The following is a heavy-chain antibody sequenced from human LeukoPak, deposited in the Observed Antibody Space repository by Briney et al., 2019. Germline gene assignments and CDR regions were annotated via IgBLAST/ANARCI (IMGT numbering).Heavy chain of an antibody. D-gene: IGHD6-6*01. V-gene: IGHV4-30-4*01. CDR2: IYYSGST. CDR3: ARGDWSSSIDY. CDR1: GGSISSGDFY. J-gene: IGHJ4*01. Sequence: SQTLSLTCIVSGGSISSGDFYWIWIRQPPGKGLEWIGYIYYSGSTYYNPSLKSLITISVDTSKNQFSLKLSSVTAADTAVYYCARGDWSSSIDYXXXXTLXTVSS.